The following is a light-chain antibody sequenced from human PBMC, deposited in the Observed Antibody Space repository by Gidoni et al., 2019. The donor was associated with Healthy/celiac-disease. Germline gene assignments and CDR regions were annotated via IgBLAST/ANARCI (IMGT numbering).Light chain of an antibody. V-gene: IGKV4-1*01. CDR2: WAS. CDR3: QQYYSTRSS. CDR1: QSVLYSSNNKNY. Sequence: IVMTQSPDSLPLSLGERATINCKSSQSVLYSSNNKNYLSWYQQKPGQPPKLLIYWASTRESGVPERFSGSGSGTDFTLTISSLQAEDVAVYYCQQYYSTRSSFGQGTKLEIK. J-gene: IGKJ2*03.